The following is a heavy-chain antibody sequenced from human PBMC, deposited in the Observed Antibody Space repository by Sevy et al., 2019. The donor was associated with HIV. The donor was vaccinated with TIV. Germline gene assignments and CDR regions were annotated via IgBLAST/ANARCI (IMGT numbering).Heavy chain of an antibody. V-gene: IGHV4-39*01. CDR2: IYNSGST. CDR3: ARLPQWLGPGFDS. Sequence: SETLSLTCTVSGASMRSSHYWGWIRQPPGKGLDWVGSIYNSGSTYYNPSVKTRLTISIDTSKNQFSLNLIAVTAADTAVYYCARLPQWLGPGFDSWGPGILVTVSS. J-gene: IGHJ4*02. D-gene: IGHD6-19*01. CDR1: GASMRSSHY.